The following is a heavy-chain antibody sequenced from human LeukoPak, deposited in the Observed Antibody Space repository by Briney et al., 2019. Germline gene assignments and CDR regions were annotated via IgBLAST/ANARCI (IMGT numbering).Heavy chain of an antibody. Sequence: SGGSLRLSCAASGFIFSNYGMHWVRQAPGKGLEWVAFIRYDGSNKYYADSVKGRFTISRDNSKNTLYLQMNSLRAEDTAVYYCASLYCTHTTCYYFDYWGQGTLVTVSS. V-gene: IGHV3-30*02. CDR1: GFIFSNYG. CDR3: ASLYCTHTTCYYFDY. CDR2: IRYDGSNK. D-gene: IGHD2-2*01. J-gene: IGHJ4*02.